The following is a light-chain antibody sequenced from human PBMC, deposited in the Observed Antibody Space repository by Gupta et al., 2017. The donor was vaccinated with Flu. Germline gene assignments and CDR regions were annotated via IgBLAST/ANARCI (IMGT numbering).Light chain of an antibody. CDR2: AAS. CDR3: QQSDSYPSIT. CDR1: QSIRSY. J-gene: IGKJ5*01. Sequence: PSLYASVGDRVTITCRTSQSIRSYLNWYQQKPGKAPKLLIYAASSWHSGVPSRFSGSGYGTDFTLTISSRQQEDFASYYCQQSDSYPSITFGQGTRLEIK. V-gene: IGKV1-39*01.